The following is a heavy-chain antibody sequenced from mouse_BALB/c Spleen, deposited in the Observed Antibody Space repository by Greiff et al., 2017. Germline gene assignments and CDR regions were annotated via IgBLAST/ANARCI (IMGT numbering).Heavy chain of an antibody. CDR1: GFTFSDYY. J-gene: IGHJ3*01. D-gene: IGHD2-14*01. V-gene: IGHV5-4*02. Sequence: EVMLVESGGGLVKPGGSLKLSCAASGFTFSDYYMYWVRQTPEKRLEWVATISDGGSYTYYPDSVKGRFTISRDNAKNNLYLQMSSLKSEDTAMYYCARAYYRYAFAYWGQGTLVTVSA. CDR2: ISDGGSYT. CDR3: ARAYYRYAFAY.